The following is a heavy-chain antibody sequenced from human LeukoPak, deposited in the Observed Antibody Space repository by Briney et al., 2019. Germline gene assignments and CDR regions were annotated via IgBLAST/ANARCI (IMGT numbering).Heavy chain of an antibody. CDR1: GFTVSSNY. V-gene: IGHV3-53*01. CDR2: IYSGADT. D-gene: IGHD6-13*01. CDR3: ARLGMIQAYSTEDY. J-gene: IGHJ4*02. Sequence: GGSLRLSCAASGFTVSSNYMSWVRQAPGKGLEWVSLIYSGADTYYADSVKGRFTISRDNSKNTLYLQMNSLRAEDTAVYYCARLGMIQAYSTEDYWGQGTLVTVSS.